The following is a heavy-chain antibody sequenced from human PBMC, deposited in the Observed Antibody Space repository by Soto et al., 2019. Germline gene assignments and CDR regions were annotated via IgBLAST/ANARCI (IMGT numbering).Heavy chain of an antibody. D-gene: IGHD1-1*01. J-gene: IGHJ5*02. Sequence: PSETLSLTCTVSGACISGLYWSWIRKSAGKGLEWIGRIYATGTTDYNPSLKSRVMMSVDTSKKQFSLKLPSVTAADTAVYYCVRDGTKTLRDWFDPWGQG. CDR2: IYATGTT. V-gene: IGHV4-4*07. CDR1: GACISGLY. CDR3: VRDGTKTLRDWFDP.